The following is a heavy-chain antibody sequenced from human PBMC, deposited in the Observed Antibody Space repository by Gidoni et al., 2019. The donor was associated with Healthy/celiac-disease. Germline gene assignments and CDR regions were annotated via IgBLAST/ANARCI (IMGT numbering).Heavy chain of an antibody. CDR2: INHNSGGT. CDR3: ARDLSDDYDILTGYYRSLAFDY. D-gene: IGHD3-9*01. J-gene: IGHJ4*02. CDR1: GSTFPGYD. Sequence: QVQLAQSGTEVKKPAASLTFSCQASGSTFPGYDMHCVRQAPGQGLEWMGWINHNSGGTNYAQKFQGRVTMTRDTSISTAYMELSRLRSDDTAVYYCARDLSDDYDILTGYYRSLAFDYWGQGTLVTVSS. V-gene: IGHV1-2*02.